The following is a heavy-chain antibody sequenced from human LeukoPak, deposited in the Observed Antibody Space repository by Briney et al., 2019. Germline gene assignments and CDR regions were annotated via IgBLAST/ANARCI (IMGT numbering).Heavy chain of an antibody. J-gene: IGHJ4*02. CDR1: GYTFTSYD. CDR2: MNPNSGNT. D-gene: IGHD6-19*01. CDR3: ARILYSSGLYGGNCIGY. V-gene: IGHV1-8*01. Sequence: WASVKVSYKASGYTFTSYDINWVRQASGQGLEWMGWMNPNSGNTGHAQKLQGRVTMTRNTSISTAYMELSSLRSEDTAVYYCARILYSSGLYGGNCIGYWGQGTLVTVSS.